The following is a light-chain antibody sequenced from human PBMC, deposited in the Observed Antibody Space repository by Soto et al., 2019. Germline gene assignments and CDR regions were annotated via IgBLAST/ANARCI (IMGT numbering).Light chain of an antibody. CDR3: ATWDGGLTPQGV. V-gene: IGLV1-51*01. CDR2: DNN. J-gene: IGLJ1*01. CDR1: TSNIGKYY. Sequence: QSVLSQPPSVAAAPGQRVTISCSGSTSNIGKYYVSWYQQVPGTAPRLLIYDNNQRPSGIPDRFSGSKSGTSATLAITGLQTGDEADYSCATWDGGLTPQGVFGTGTKVTVL.